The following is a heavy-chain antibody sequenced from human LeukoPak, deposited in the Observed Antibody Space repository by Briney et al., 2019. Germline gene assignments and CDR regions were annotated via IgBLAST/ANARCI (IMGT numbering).Heavy chain of an antibody. CDR2: ISAYNGNT. D-gene: IGHD3-16*01. CDR3: ARDTHGLRLGELPSY. Sequence: ASVKVSCKASGYTFTSYGISWVRQAPGQGLEWMGWISAYNGNTNYAQKLQGRVTMTTDTSTSTAYMELRSLRSDDTAVYYCARDTHGLRLGELPSYWGQGTLVTVSS. V-gene: IGHV1-18*01. CDR1: GYTFTSYG. J-gene: IGHJ4*02.